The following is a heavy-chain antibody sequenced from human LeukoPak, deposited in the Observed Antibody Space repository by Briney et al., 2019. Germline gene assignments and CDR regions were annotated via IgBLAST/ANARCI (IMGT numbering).Heavy chain of an antibody. V-gene: IGHV3-48*02. CDR1: GFSFRGYS. Sequence: GGSLRLSCAASGFSFRGYSMNWARQAPGKGLEWVSHITSSNTIYYADSVKGRFTISRDNAKNSLYLQMNSLRDEDTAVYYCAKSGVRGVTGSWFDPWGQGTLVTVSS. CDR2: ITSSNTI. CDR3: AKSGVRGVTGSWFDP. J-gene: IGHJ5*02. D-gene: IGHD3-10*01.